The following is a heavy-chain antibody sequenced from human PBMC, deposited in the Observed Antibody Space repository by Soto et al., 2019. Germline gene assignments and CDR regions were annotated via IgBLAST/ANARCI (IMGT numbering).Heavy chain of an antibody. CDR2: TYHSGTT. J-gene: IGHJ5*02. Sequence: QVQLQESGPGLVQPSGTLSLTCAVSGDSINNSHWWSWVRQTPGKGLEWIGETYHSGTTNYNPSLTTRVTISIDKSKNQFSLKMNSVPAADTAVYYCAREVNSSPARGPNWFDPWGQGTLVTVSS. CDR1: GDSINNSHW. V-gene: IGHV4-4*02. D-gene: IGHD6-13*01. CDR3: AREVNSSPARGPNWFDP.